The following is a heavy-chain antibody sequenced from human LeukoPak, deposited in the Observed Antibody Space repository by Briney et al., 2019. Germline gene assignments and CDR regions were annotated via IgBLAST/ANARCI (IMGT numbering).Heavy chain of an antibody. Sequence: GGSLRLSCAAFGFTVSSNYMSWVRQAPGKGLEWVSLIYSGGSTYYADSVKGRFTISRDNAKNTLLLQMNSLRAEDTAVYYCVRDGVGAPPFDYWGQGVLVTVSS. CDR3: VRDGVGAPPFDY. CDR1: GFTVSSNY. V-gene: IGHV3-53*01. D-gene: IGHD1-26*01. J-gene: IGHJ4*02. CDR2: IYSGGST.